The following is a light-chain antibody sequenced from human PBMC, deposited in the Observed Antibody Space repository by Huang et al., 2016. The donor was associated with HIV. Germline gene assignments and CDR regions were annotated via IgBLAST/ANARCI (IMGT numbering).Light chain of an antibody. CDR1: QSVNSN. V-gene: IGKV3-15*01. J-gene: IGKJ1*01. Sequence: EILMTQSPATLSVSPGGRATLSCRASQSVNSNLEWYQQQRGQPPRLLIYGVSSRASGIPDRFSGGGSGTEFTLTISSLQSEDFAVYYCQQYNSWPPWAFGQGTTVEI. CDR2: GVS. CDR3: QQYNSWPPWA.